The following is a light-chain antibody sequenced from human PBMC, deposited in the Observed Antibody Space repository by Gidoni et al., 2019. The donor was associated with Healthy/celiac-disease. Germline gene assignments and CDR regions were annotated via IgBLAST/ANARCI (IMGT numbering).Light chain of an antibody. CDR3: QRSYSTLFT. Sequence: DIQMTQSPSSLSASVGDRVTLTCRASQSISSYLTWYQQKPGKAPKLLIYAASSLHSGVPARCSGSVAGAYFTLTISSVQPEYFVNYYCQRSYSTLFTFGPGTKVDIK. CDR2: AAS. J-gene: IGKJ3*01. V-gene: IGKV1-39*01. CDR1: QSISSY.